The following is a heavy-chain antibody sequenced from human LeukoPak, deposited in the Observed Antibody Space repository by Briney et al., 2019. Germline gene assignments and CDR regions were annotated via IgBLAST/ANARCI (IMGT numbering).Heavy chain of an antibody. CDR1: GGTFSSYA. CDR2: IIPIFGTA. Sequence: SVTVACTASGGTFSSYAISWVRQAPGQGLEWMGGIIPIFGTANYAQKFQGRVTITADESTSTAYMELSSLRSEDTAVYYCARVFVVRGVMPFDYWGQGTLVTVSS. D-gene: IGHD3-10*01. CDR3: ARVFVVRGVMPFDY. J-gene: IGHJ4*02. V-gene: IGHV1-69*01.